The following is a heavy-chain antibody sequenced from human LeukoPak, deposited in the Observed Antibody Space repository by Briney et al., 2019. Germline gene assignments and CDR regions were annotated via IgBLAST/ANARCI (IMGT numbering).Heavy chain of an antibody. D-gene: IGHD3-9*01. V-gene: IGHV3-23*01. J-gene: IGHJ4*02. Sequence: PGGSLRLSCAASGFTFTTYALTWVRQAPGKGLEWVSTISGSGGSTYYADPVKGRFTISRDNSKNTVYLQMNNLTAEDTAVYYCAKAHTTSLLTAYYCFDYWGQGALVTVSS. CDR1: GFTFTTYA. CDR3: AKAHTTSLLTAYYCFDY. CDR2: ISGSGGST.